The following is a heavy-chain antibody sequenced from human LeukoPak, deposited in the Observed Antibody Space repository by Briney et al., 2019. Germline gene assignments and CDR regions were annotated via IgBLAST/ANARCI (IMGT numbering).Heavy chain of an antibody. CDR2: IIPIFGTA. Sequence: SVKVSCKASGGTFSSYAISWVRQAPGQGLEWMGGIIPIFGTANYAQKFQGRVTITADKSTSTAYMELSSLRSEDTAVYYCATAGYCSGGSCPTEKWGQGTLVTVSS. J-gene: IGHJ4*02. D-gene: IGHD2-15*01. CDR3: ATAGYCSGGSCPTEK. CDR1: GGTFSSYA. V-gene: IGHV1-69*06.